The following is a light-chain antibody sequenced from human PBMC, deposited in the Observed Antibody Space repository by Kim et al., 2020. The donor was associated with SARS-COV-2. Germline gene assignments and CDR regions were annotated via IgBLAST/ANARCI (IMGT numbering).Light chain of an antibody. CDR3: QQRSNWPPLT. Sequence: LSPGERATLSCRASQSISSYLAWYQQKPGQAPRLLIYDGSNRATGIPARFSASGFGTDFTLTISSLEPEDFAVYYCQQRSNWPPLTFGGGTKLEI. J-gene: IGKJ4*01. V-gene: IGKV3-11*01. CDR2: DGS. CDR1: QSISSY.